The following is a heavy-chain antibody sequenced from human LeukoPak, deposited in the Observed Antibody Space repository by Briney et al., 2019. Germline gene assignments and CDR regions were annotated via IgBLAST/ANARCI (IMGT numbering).Heavy chain of an antibody. D-gene: IGHD2-21*02. CDR2: IYSGGST. J-gene: IGHJ3*02. CDR1: GFTVSSNY. CDR3: ARAIEHIVVVTAISFDI. V-gene: IGHV3-66*01. Sequence: PGGSLRLSCAASGFTVSSNYMSWVRQAPGKGLEWVSVIYSGGSTYYADSVKGRFTISGDNSKNTLYLQMNSLRAEDTAVYYCARAIEHIVVVTAISFDIWGQGTMVTVSS.